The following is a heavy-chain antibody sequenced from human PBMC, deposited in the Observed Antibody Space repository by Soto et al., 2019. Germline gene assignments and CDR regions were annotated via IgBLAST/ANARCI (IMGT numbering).Heavy chain of an antibody. D-gene: IGHD3-3*01. J-gene: IGHJ6*02. Sequence: PGGSLRLSCAASGFTFSSYSMNWVRQAPGKGLEWVSYISSSSSTIYYADSVKGRFTISRDNAKNSLYLQMNSLRDEDTAVYYCAREPLYDFWSGYPYGMDVWGQGTTVTVSS. V-gene: IGHV3-48*02. CDR2: ISSSSSTI. CDR1: GFTFSSYS. CDR3: AREPLYDFWSGYPYGMDV.